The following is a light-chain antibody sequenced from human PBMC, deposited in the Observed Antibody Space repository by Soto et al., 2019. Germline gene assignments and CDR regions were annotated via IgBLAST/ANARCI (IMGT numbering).Light chain of an antibody. J-gene: IGKJ1*01. CDR2: KAS. Sequence: DIQMTQSPSSLSASVGDRVTITFPASQGIRNDLGWYQQKPGKAPNLLIYKASSLESGVPSRFSGSGSGTEFTLTISSLQPGDFATYYCQHYNSYSEEFGQGTKVDI. V-gene: IGKV1-5*03. CDR3: QHYNSYSEE. CDR1: QGIRND.